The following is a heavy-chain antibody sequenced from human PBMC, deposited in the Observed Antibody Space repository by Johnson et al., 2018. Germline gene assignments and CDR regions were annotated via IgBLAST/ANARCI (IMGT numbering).Heavy chain of an antibody. J-gene: IGHJ3*02. V-gene: IGHV3-9*01. CDR3: AKDTGASELLDAVDI. CDR2: ISWNSGSI. Sequence: EVQLVETGGGLVQPGRSLRLSCAASGFTFDDYAMHWVRQAPGKGLEWVSGISWNSGSIGYADSVKGRFTSSRDNAKNSLYLQMNSLRAEDTALYYCAKDTGASELLDAVDIWGQGTMATVSS. CDR1: GFTFDDYA. D-gene: IGHD2-15*01.